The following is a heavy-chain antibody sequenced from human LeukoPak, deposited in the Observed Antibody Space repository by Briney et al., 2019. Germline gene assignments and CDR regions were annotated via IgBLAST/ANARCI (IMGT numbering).Heavy chain of an antibody. D-gene: IGHD3-16*01. Sequence: SETLFLTCAVYGGSFSGYYWSWIRQPPGKGLEWIGEINHSGSTNYNPSLKSRVTISVDTSKNQFSLNLRSVTAADTAVYYRARWGSADYGDYWGQGTLVTVSS. CDR2: INHSGST. CDR1: GGSFSGYY. J-gene: IGHJ4*02. V-gene: IGHV4-34*01. CDR3: ARWGSADYGDY.